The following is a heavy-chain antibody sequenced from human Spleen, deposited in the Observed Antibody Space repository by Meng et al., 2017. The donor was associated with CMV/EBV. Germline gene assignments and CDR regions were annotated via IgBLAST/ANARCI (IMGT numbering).Heavy chain of an antibody. V-gene: IGHV3-48*01. CDR1: GFTFSSYG. CDR3: ARDLPSSWYRNGMDV. J-gene: IGHJ6*02. D-gene: IGHD6-13*01. Sequence: GGSLRLSCAASGFTFSSYGMHWVRQAPGKGLEWVSYISGGSDTIYYLDSVEGRFTISRDSSKNTVYLQMNSLRAEDTAVYYCARDLPSSWYRNGMDVWGQGTTVTVSS. CDR2: ISGGSDTI.